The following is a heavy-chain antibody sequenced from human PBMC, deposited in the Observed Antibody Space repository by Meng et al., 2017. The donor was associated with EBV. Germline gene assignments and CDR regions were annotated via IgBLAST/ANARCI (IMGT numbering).Heavy chain of an antibody. Sequence: QLRESGPGLVRPSETLSPTCTVSGGAMSPYYWNWIRQFPEKGLEWIGYVHESGNSNYNPSLRDRVTISLDTSKNQFSLELNSVTAADTALYYCARLNQFLEWDFDYWGRGTLVTVAS. D-gene: IGHD3-3*01. CDR1: GGAMSPYY. CDR2: VHESGNS. V-gene: IGHV4-59*01. J-gene: IGHJ4*02. CDR3: ARLNQFLEWDFDY.